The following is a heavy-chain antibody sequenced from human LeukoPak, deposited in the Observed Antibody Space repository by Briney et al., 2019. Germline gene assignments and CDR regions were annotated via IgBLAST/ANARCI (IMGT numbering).Heavy chain of an antibody. V-gene: IGHV3-53*01. CDR2: IYSGGST. CDR1: GFTVSSNY. CDR3: ARAYCGGDCPLWY. Sequence: PGGSLRLSFAASGFTVSSNYMNWVRQAPGKGLEWVSVIYSGGSTYYADSVKGRFTISRDNSKNTLYLQMNSLRAEDTAVYYCARAYCGGDCPLWYWGQGTLVTVSS. D-gene: IGHD2-21*02. J-gene: IGHJ4*02.